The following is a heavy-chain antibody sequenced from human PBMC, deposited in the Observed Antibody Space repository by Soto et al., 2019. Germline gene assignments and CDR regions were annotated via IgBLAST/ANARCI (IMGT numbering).Heavy chain of an antibody. CDR3: ARDTYYYGSGSYRKPYYGMDV. CDR2: IYYSGST. CDR1: GGSSISYY. D-gene: IGHD3-10*01. Sequence: PLETLPLTCTVSGGSSISYYWSWIRQPPGKGLEWIGYIYYSGSTNYNPSLKSRVTISVDTSKNQFSLKLSSVTAADTAVYYCARDTYYYGSGSYRKPYYGMDVWGQGTTVTVSS. V-gene: IGHV4-59*01. J-gene: IGHJ6*02.